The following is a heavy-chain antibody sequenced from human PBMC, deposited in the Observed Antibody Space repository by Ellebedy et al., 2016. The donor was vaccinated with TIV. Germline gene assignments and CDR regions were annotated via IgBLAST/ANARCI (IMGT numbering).Heavy chain of an antibody. CDR1: GFTLGTYS. CDR3: SREGLTETSYAFDI. CDR2: ISSSSTYI. Sequence: GESLKISXAASGFTLGTYSMNWVRQAPGKGLEWVSSISSSSTYISYADSVKGRFAISRDNAENSLYLQMDSLRVEDTALYYCSREGLTETSYAFDIWGQGTMVTVSS. V-gene: IGHV3-21*01. D-gene: IGHD3-9*01. J-gene: IGHJ3*02.